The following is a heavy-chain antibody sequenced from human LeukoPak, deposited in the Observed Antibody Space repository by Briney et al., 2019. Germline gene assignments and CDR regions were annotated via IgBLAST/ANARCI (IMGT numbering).Heavy chain of an antibody. V-gene: IGHV3-48*01. D-gene: IGHD3-3*01. CDR1: GFTFSSYS. Sequence: GGSLRLSCAASGFTFSSYSMNWVRQAPGKGLEWVSYISSSSSTIYYADSVKGRFTISRDNAKNSLYLQMNSLRAEDTAVYYCARDTRQYYDFWSGYPQFDPWGQGTLVTVSS. J-gene: IGHJ5*02. CDR3: ARDTRQYYDFWSGYPQFDP. CDR2: ISSSSSTI.